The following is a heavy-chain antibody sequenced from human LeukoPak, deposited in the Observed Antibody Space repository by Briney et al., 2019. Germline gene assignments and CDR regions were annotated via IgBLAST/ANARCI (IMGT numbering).Heavy chain of an antibody. J-gene: IGHJ6*02. CDR1: GGSISGSSYY. D-gene: IGHD3-10*01. Sequence: SETLSLTCTVSGGSISGSSYYWGWIRQPPGKGLEWIGSIYYRGSTYYNPSLKDRVTISVDTSKNQFSLKLSSVTAADTAVYYCARDREVRGVFYYYYGMDVWGQGTTVTVSS. V-gene: IGHV4-39*02. CDR2: IYYRGST. CDR3: ARDREVRGVFYYYYGMDV.